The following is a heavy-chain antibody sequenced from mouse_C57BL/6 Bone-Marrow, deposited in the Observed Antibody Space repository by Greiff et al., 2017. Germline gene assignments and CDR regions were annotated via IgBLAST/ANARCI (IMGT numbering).Heavy chain of an antibody. J-gene: IGHJ2*01. D-gene: IGHD1-1*01. CDR2: ISYDGSN. CDR3: ATVVATGYFDY. Sequence: EESGPGLVKPSQSLSLTCSVTGYSITSGYYWNWIRQFPGNKLEWMGYISYDGSNNYNPSLKNRISITRDTSKNQFFLKLNSVTTEDTATYYCATVVATGYFDYWGQGTTLTVSS. V-gene: IGHV3-6*01. CDR1: GYSITSGYY.